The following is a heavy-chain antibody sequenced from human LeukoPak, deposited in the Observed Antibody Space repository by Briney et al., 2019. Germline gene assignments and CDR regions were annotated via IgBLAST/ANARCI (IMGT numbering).Heavy chain of an antibody. CDR2: IKSKTDGGTT. Sequence: GSLRLSCTASGFTFTNAWISWVRQAPGKGLEWVGRIKSKTDGGTTDYAAPVKGRFTISSDDSKHTLYLQMNSLKTEDTAVYYCTTGSYDILTGYPDYLGQGTLVTVCS. V-gene: IGHV3-15*01. J-gene: IGHJ4*02. CDR3: TTGSYDILTGYPDY. D-gene: IGHD3-9*01. CDR1: GFTFTNAW.